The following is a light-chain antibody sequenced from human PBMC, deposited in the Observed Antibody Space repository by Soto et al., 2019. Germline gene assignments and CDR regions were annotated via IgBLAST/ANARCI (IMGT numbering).Light chain of an antibody. Sequence: EVVMTQSPATLSVSPGDGAALSCRASQGVGSNLAWYQQKPGQAPRLLVYGASTRATGVSARFSGSGSGTEFTLTISSLGSEDFAVYYFQQYNKWPLTFGQGTKVEIK. CDR1: QGVGSN. CDR2: GAS. CDR3: QQYNKWPLT. V-gene: IGKV3-15*01. J-gene: IGKJ1*01.